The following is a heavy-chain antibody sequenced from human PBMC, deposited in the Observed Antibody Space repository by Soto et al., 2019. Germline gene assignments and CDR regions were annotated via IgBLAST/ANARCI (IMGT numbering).Heavy chain of an antibody. Sequence: GGSLRLSCVASGFTFSNYAMNWVRQAPGKGLEWVAVISYDGSNKYYADSVKGRITISRDNSRNTLYLQMNNLRAEDTAMYYCARDLGNNYGPFAYWGQGTLVTVSS. CDR1: GFTFSNYA. CDR2: ISYDGSNK. D-gene: IGHD4-17*01. CDR3: ARDLGNNYGPFAY. V-gene: IGHV3-30-3*01. J-gene: IGHJ4*02.